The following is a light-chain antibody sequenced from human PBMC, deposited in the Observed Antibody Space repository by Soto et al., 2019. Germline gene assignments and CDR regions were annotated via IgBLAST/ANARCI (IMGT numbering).Light chain of an antibody. CDR1: QSVRSSY. CDR2: GVS. V-gene: IGKV3-20*01. CDR3: QQYGTSPRT. J-gene: IGKJ1*01. Sequence: EIVLTQSPGTLSLSPGERATLSCRASQSVRSSYLAWYQQKLGQAPRLLIYGVSNRATGIPDRFSGSGSGTDLTLTISRLESEDFAVDYCQQYGTSPRTFGQGTKVEIK.